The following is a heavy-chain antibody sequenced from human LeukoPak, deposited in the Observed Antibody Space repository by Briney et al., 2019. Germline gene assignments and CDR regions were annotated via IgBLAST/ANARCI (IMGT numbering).Heavy chain of an antibody. Sequence: GGSLRLSCASSGFTFSNYVLSWVRQAPGKGLEWVAGMSHDGSNIYYADPVKGRFTVSRDKSKNTLYLQMNSLRVEDTAVYSCARESFGDYYFDYWGQGTLVTVSS. J-gene: IGHJ4*02. D-gene: IGHD4-17*01. CDR2: MSHDGSNI. CDR1: GFTFSNYV. CDR3: ARESFGDYYFDY. V-gene: IGHV3-30*14.